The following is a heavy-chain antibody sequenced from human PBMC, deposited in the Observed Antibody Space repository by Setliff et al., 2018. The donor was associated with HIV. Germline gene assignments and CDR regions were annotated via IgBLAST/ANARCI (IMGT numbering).Heavy chain of an antibody. CDR2: LWFDGIRK. D-gene: IGHD6-13*01. V-gene: IGHV3-33*01. CDR1: GFTLRSYG. Sequence: GSLRLSCAASGFTLRSYGMHWVRQAPGKGLEWVTVLWFDGIRKYYAGSVKGRFTISRDDSKSIAYLQMNSLKTEDTAVYYCTRDFSIAAAGTLFHWGQGTLVTVSS. J-gene: IGHJ4*02. CDR3: TRDFSIAAAGTLFH.